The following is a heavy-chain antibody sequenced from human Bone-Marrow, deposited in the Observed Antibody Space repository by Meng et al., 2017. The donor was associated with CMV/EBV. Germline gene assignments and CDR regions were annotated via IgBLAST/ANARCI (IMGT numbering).Heavy chain of an antibody. D-gene: IGHD3-9*01. J-gene: IGHJ5*02. CDR2: IYYSGTT. Sequence: GNYYWSWIRPQPGKGLEWIGYIYYSGTTFYNPSLKSRVTLSVDTSKNQFSLKLASVTAADTAVYYCARRMYYDILTGYYDCTWFDPWGQGTLVTVSS. CDR1: GNYY. CDR3: ARRMYYDILTGYYDCTWFDP. V-gene: IGHV4-31*02.